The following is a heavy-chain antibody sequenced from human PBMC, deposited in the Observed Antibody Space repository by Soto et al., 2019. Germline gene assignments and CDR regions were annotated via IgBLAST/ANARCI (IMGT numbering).Heavy chain of an antibody. J-gene: IGHJ4*02. CDR1: GGSISRNSYY. D-gene: IGHD3-10*01. CDR2: IYYSGST. CDR3: ATLWCGESGY. Sequence: QLQLQESGPGLVKPSETLSLTCTVSGGSISRNSYYWGWIRQPPGKGLEWIGSIYYSGSTYYNVSLKSRVTISVDTSTNQLSLKLSSVTAADTAVYYCATLWCGESGYWGQGTLVTVSS. V-gene: IGHV4-39*01.